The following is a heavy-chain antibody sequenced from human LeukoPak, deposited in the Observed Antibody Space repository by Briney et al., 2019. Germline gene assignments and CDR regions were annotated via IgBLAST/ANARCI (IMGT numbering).Heavy chain of an antibody. V-gene: IGHV3-74*01. CDR1: GFTFTTFW. CDR3: ARVPVLWFGELGGYMDV. D-gene: IGHD3-10*01. J-gene: IGHJ6*03. Sequence: GGSLRLSCATSGFTFTTFWMHWVRQAPGKGLVWVSRINHDGNSANYADSVKGRFTISRDNAKNSLYLQMNSLRAEDTALYYCARVPVLWFGELGGYMDVWGKGTTVTVSS. CDR2: INHDGNSA.